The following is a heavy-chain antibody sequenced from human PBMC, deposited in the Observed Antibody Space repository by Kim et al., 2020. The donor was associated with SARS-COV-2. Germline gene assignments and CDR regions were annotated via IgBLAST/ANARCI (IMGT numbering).Heavy chain of an antibody. Sequence: LSLTCAASGFTFSSYAMHWVRQAPGKGLEWVAVISYDGSNKYYADSVKGRFTISRDNSKNTLYLQMNSLRAEDTAVYYCAREGIGGSYYGDYYYYGM. CDR1: GFTFSSYA. CDR3: AREGIGGSYYGDYYYYGM. V-gene: IGHV3-30*04. D-gene: IGHD1-26*01. CDR2: ISYDGSNK. J-gene: IGHJ6*01.